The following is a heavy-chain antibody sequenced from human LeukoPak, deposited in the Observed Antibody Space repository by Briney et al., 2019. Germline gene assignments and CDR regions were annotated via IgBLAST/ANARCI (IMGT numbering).Heavy chain of an antibody. Sequence: PSETLSLTCTVSGGSISSYYWSWIRQPAGKGLEWIGYIYYSGSTNYNPSLKSRVTISVDTSKNQFSLKLTSVTAADTAVYYCARVRGYGDPNWFDPWGQGTLVTVSS. CDR2: IYYSGST. CDR1: GGSISSYY. J-gene: IGHJ5*02. CDR3: ARVRGYGDPNWFDP. D-gene: IGHD4-17*01. V-gene: IGHV4-59*01.